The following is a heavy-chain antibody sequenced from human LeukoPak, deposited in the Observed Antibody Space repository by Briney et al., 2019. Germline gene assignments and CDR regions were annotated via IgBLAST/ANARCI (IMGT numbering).Heavy chain of an antibody. Sequence: PGGSLRLSCAASGFTFSSYWMNWARHAPGQGLVWVSRIKGDGISTNYADSVKGRFTISRDIAKNTLYLQMNSLRAEDTGVYYCAKDHYWSIDYWGRGTLVTVSS. V-gene: IGHV3-74*01. D-gene: IGHD3-3*01. J-gene: IGHJ4*02. CDR1: GFTFSSYW. CDR2: IKGDGIST. CDR3: AKDHYWSIDY.